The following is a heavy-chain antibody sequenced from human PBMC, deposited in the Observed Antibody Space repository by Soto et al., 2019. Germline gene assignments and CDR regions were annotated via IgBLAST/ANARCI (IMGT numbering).Heavy chain of an antibody. Sequence: PGGSLRLSCAASGFTFSSYGMHWVRQAPGKGLEWVAVIWYDGSNKYYVDSVKGRFTISRDNSKNTLYLQMNSLRAEDTAVYYCARGPCSGGSCYRPLDRAFDIWGQGTMVTVSS. D-gene: IGHD2-15*01. V-gene: IGHV3-33*01. CDR1: GFTFSSYG. J-gene: IGHJ3*02. CDR3: ARGPCSGGSCYRPLDRAFDI. CDR2: IWYDGSNK.